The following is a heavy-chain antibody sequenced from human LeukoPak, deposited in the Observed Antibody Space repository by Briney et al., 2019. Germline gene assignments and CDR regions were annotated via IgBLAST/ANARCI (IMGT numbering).Heavy chain of an antibody. D-gene: IGHD3-9*01. CDR2: ISSSGSTI. CDR3: AREGYDILTGYQYYFDY. V-gene: IGHV3-48*03. CDR1: GFTFSSYE. Sequence: GGSLRLSRAASGFTFSSYEMNWVRQAPGKGLEWVSYISSSGSTIYYADSVKGRFTISRDNAKNSLYLQMNSLRAEDTAVYYCAREGYDILTGYQYYFDYWGQGTLVTVSS. J-gene: IGHJ4*02.